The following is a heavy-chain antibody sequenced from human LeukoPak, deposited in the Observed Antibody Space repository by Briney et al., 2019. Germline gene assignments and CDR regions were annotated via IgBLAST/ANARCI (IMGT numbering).Heavy chain of an antibody. D-gene: IGHD6-25*01. CDR3: ARGPPWYFDL. CDR1: GFTFSSYW. CDR2: INGDGSST. J-gene: IGHJ2*01. V-gene: IGHV3-74*01. Sequence: PGGSLRLSCAASGFTFSSYWMRWVRQAPGKGLVWVSRINGDGSSTAYADSVKGRFTISRDNAKNTLYLQMNSLTAEDTAVYYCARGPPWYFDLWGRGTLVTVSS.